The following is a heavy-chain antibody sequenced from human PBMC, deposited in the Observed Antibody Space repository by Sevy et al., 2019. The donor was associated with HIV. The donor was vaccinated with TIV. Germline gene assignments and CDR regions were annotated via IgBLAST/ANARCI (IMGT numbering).Heavy chain of an antibody. D-gene: IGHD3-3*01. CDR2: ISSSSTI. CDR3: AGDPDDFWSGYYYHYYGMDV. J-gene: IGHJ6*02. CDR1: GFTFSSYS. Sequence: GGSLRLSCAASGFTFSSYSMNWVRQAPGKGLEWVSYISSSSTIYYADSVKGRFTISGDNAKNSLYLQMNSLRAEGTGVYYCAGDPDDFWSGYYYHYYGMDVWGQGTTVTVSS. V-gene: IGHV3-48*01.